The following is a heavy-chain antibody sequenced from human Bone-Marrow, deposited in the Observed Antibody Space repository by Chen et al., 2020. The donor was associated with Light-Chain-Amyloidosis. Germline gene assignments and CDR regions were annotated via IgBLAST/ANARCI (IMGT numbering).Heavy chain of an antibody. J-gene: IGHJ5*02. D-gene: IGHD2-15*01. V-gene: IGHV4-39*01. CDR3: ARPATPIGRIWFDP. CDR2: IYTSGST. CDR1: GDSIDHDFYY. Sequence: QLQLQESGPGLVRPSETLSLPCAVSGDSIDHDFYYWGWIRQAPGKGLEWIGTIYTSGSTYYNPSLKSRVAMSVDTSKKQFSLILNSVTAADTAMYYCARPATPIGRIWFDPWGQGILVTVSS.